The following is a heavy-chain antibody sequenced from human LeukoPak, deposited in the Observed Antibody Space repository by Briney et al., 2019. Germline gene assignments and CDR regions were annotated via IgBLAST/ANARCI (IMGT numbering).Heavy chain of an antibody. Sequence: ASVKVSCKASGYTFPNYGISWLRQAPGQGLEWMGWISAYNGNTNYTQKFQGRVTMTTDTSTSTAYMDLKSLRSDDTAVYYCARDGGVVPAAADYWGQGTLVTVSS. CDR2: ISAYNGNT. D-gene: IGHD2-2*01. V-gene: IGHV1-18*01. CDR1: GYTFPNYG. CDR3: ARDGGVVPAAADY. J-gene: IGHJ4*02.